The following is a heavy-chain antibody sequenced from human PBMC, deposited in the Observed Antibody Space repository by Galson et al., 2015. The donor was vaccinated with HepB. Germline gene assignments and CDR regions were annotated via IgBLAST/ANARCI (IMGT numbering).Heavy chain of an antibody. CDR1: GYTLTSYG. V-gene: IGHV1-18*01. Sequence: SVKVSCKASGYTLTSYGISWVRQAPGQGLEWMGWISAYNGNTNYAQKLQGRVTMTTDTSTSTAYMELRSLRSDDTAVYYCARGRGMATTYDAFDIWGQGTMVTVSS. D-gene: IGHD5-24*01. CDR2: ISAYNGNT. J-gene: IGHJ3*02. CDR3: ARGRGMATTYDAFDI.